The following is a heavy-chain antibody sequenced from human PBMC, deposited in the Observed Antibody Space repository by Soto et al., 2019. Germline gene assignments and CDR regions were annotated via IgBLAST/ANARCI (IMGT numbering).Heavy chain of an antibody. Sequence: GGSLRLSCAASGFTFSSYSMNWVRQAPGKGLEWVSYISSTGSTIFYADSVKGRFTISRDNAKNSLFLQMNSLRVEDSDVYYCVPRKGDPFTWGPGTLVTVSS. CDR3: VPRKGDPFT. D-gene: IGHD3-16*01. CDR2: ISSTGSTI. CDR1: GFTFSSYS. J-gene: IGHJ4*02. V-gene: IGHV3-48*01.